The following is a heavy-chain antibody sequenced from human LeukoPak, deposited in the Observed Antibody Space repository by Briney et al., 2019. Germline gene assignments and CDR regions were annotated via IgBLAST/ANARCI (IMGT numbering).Heavy chain of an antibody. Sequence: GGSLRLSCAASGFTASSNYMSWVRQAPGKGLEWVSVIYSGGTTYYADSVKGRFTISRDNSKNTLYLQMNSLRAEDTAVYYCARDGVVPAAINSYYYYMDVWGTGTTVTVSS. J-gene: IGHJ6*03. D-gene: IGHD2-2*01. CDR2: IYSGGTT. V-gene: IGHV3-53*01. CDR1: GFTASSNY. CDR3: ARDGVVPAAINSYYYYMDV.